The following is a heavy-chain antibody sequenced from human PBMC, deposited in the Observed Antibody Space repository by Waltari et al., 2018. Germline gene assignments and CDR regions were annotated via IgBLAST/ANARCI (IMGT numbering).Heavy chain of an antibody. CDR3: ARRGKGRITMVRGVYYHGMDV. D-gene: IGHD3-10*01. CDR2: INHSGST. V-gene: IGHV4-34*01. CDR1: GGSFSGYS. Sequence: QVQLQQWGAGLLKPSETLSLTCAVYGGSFSGYSWTWIRPPPGKGRGWIGDINHSGSTNSNPSLKGRVTISIDTSKNQVSLKLSSVTAADTAVYYCARRGKGRITMVRGVYYHGMDVWGQGTTVTVSS. J-gene: IGHJ6*02.